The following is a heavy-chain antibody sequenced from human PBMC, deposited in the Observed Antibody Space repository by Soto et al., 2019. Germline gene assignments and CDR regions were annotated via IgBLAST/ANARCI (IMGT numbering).Heavy chain of an antibody. D-gene: IGHD3-3*01. J-gene: IGHJ5*02. V-gene: IGHV1-69*13. CDR1: GGSVTTYS. Sequence: SVKVSCKASGGSVTTYSISWVRQAPGQGLEWMGGIIPIFGTANYAQKFQGRVTITADESTSTAYMELSSLRSEDTAVYYCARDKGFYDFWSGYSWGQGTLVTVSS. CDR2: IIPIFGTA. CDR3: ARDKGFYDFWSGYS.